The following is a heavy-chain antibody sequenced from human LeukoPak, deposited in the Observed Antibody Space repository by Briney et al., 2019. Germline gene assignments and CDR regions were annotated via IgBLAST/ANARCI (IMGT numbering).Heavy chain of an antibody. CDR1: GYTFTSYG. CDR3: ARDGDTAMVSFYDI. D-gene: IGHD5-18*01. CDR2: ISAYNGNT. V-gene: IGHV1-18*01. J-gene: IGHJ3*02. Sequence: ASVKVSCKASGYTFTSYGISWVRQAPGQGLEWMGWISAYNGNTNYAQKLQGRVTITADESTNTAYMELSSLTYEDTAMYYCARDGDTAMVSFYDIWGQGTKVTVSS.